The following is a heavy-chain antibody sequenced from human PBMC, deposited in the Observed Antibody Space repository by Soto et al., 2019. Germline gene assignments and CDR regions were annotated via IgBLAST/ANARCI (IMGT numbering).Heavy chain of an antibody. Sequence: PSETLSLTCTHSGGSIRSYYWSWIRQPPGKGLDWSGYIYYSGSTNYNPSLKSRVTISVDTSKNQFSLKLSSVTAADTAVYYCARVPGTYSDILTGYLPTDAFDIWGQGTMVTVSS. CDR3: ARVPGTYSDILTGYLPTDAFDI. J-gene: IGHJ3*02. V-gene: IGHV4-59*01. D-gene: IGHD3-9*01. CDR1: GGSIRSYY. CDR2: IYYSGST.